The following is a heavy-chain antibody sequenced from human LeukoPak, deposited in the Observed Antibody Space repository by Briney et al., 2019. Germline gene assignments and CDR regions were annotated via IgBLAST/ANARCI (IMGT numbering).Heavy chain of an antibody. J-gene: IGHJ6*03. Sequence: PGGSLRLSCAASGFTFDDYGMSWVRQAPGKGLEWVSGINWDGGSTGYADSVKGRFTISRDNAKNSLYLQMNSLRAEDAALYYYARASSHYYYYYMDVWGKGTTVTVSS. CDR1: GFTFDDYG. CDR3: ARASSHYYYYYMDV. V-gene: IGHV3-20*04. CDR2: INWDGGST.